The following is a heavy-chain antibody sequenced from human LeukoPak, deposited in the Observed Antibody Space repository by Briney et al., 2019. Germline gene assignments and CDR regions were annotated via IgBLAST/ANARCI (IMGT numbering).Heavy chain of an antibody. Sequence: GGSLRLSCAASGFTFSSYAMSGGRQAPGKGLEWVSAISGSGGSTYYADSVKGRFTISRDNSKNTLYLQMNSLRAEDTAVYYCAKDQYGDPNYYYYMDVWGKGTTVTVSS. J-gene: IGHJ6*03. CDR2: ISGSGGST. V-gene: IGHV3-23*01. CDR1: GFTFSSYA. CDR3: AKDQYGDPNYYYYMDV. D-gene: IGHD4-17*01.